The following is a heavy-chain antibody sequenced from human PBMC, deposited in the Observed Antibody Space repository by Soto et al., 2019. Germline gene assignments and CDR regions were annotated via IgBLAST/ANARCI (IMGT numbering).Heavy chain of an antibody. J-gene: IGHJ3*02. CDR3: ARAVGAGAFAI. Sequence: QVQLVESGGGVVQPGRSLRLSCAASGFTFSSYAMHWVRQAPGKGLEWVAVISYDGSNKYYADSVKGRFTISRDNSKNTLYLQMNSLRAEDTAVYYCARAVGAGAFAIWGQGTMVTVSS. D-gene: IGHD1-26*01. CDR2: ISYDGSNK. CDR1: GFTFSSYA. V-gene: IGHV3-30-3*01.